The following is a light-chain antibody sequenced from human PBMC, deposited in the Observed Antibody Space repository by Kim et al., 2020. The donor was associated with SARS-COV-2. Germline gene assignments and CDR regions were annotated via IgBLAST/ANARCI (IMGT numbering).Light chain of an antibody. J-gene: IGKJ1*01. V-gene: IGKV1-39*01. Sequence: ASVGDRGTMSCRASQDVGTYLTWFQQRPGKAPNLLIFAASTLQSGVPTRFSGSGSGTDFTPTISSLRPEDFATYYCQQGFSTPRTFGQGTKVDIK. CDR3: QQGFSTPRT. CDR2: AAS. CDR1: QDVGTY.